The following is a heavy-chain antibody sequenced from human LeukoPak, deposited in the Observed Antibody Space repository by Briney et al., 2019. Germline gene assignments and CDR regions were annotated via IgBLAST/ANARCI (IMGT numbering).Heavy chain of an antibody. CDR2: ISGSGSSRGDST. CDR1: GFTFSTYA. CDR3: AKPFKQWLTYNWFDS. Sequence: GGSLRLSCAASGFTFSTYAMTWVRQAPGKGLEWISVISGSGSSRGDSTYYADSVKGRFTISRDNSKNTLYLQMNRLRAEDTAVYYCAKPFKQWLTYNWFDSWGQGTLVTVSS. D-gene: IGHD6-19*01. V-gene: IGHV3-23*01. J-gene: IGHJ5*01.